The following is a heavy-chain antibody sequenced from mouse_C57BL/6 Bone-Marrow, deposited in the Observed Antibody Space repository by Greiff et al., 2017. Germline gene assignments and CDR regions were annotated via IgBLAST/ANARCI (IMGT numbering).Heavy chain of an antibody. CDR3: ARPTVVDWYFDD. V-gene: IGHV1-80*01. D-gene: IGHD1-1*01. Sequence: QVQLKESGAELVKPGASVKISCKASGYAFSSYWMNWVKQRPGKGLEWIGQIYPGDGDTNYNGKFKGKATLTADKSSSTAYMQLSSLTSEDSAVYFCARPTVVDWYFDDWGTGTTVTVSS. CDR1: GYAFSSYW. J-gene: IGHJ1*03. CDR2: IYPGDGDT.